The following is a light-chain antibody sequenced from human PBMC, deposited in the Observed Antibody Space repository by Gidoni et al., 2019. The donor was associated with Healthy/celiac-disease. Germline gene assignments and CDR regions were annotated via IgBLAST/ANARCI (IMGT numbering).Light chain of an antibody. Sequence: QSALTQPPSVSGSPGQSVTISFTGTSSDVGSYNRVSWYQQPPGTAPKPMIYEVSNRPSGVPDRFSGSKSGNTASLTISGLQAEDEADYYCSSYTSSSTRVFGGGTKLTVL. CDR2: EVS. V-gene: IGLV2-18*02. CDR3: SSYTSSSTRV. J-gene: IGLJ3*02. CDR1: SSDVGSYNR.